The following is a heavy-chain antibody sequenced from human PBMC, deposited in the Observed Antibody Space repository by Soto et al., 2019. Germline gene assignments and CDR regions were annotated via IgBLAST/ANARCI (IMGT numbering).Heavy chain of an antibody. CDR2: IVPLFRTT. D-gene: IGHD6-13*01. V-gene: IGHV1-69*06. CDR3: TRGGYSSTWSNRLDRSRLDA. Sequence: QVQLVHSGAEAKKPGSSVKVSCKTSGGTFSSYAISWVRQAPGQGLEWMGGIVPLFRTTNYAQKFQGRVTITAETSTYTVYMELSGLIAGDPAVYYCTRGGYSSTWSNRLDRSRLDAWGQWTTVTVSS. J-gene: IGHJ6*02. CDR1: GGTFSSYA.